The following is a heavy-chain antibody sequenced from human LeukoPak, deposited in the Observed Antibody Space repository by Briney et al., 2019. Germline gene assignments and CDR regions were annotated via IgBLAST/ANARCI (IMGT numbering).Heavy chain of an antibody. CDR3: AKTPSRQEAAQSYFDY. Sequence: GGSLRLSCAASGFTFSSYAMSWVRQAPGKGLEWVSAISGSGGSTYYADSVKGRFTISRDNSKNTLYLQMNSLRAEDTAVYYCAKTPSRQEAAQSYFDYRGQGTLVTVSS. V-gene: IGHV3-23*01. D-gene: IGHD6-13*01. CDR1: GFTFSSYA. CDR2: ISGSGGST. J-gene: IGHJ4*02.